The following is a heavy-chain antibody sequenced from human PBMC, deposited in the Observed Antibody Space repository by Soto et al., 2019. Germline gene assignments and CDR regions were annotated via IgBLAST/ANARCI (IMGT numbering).Heavy chain of an antibody. CDR2: IFYSGST. CDR1: GGSISSSRSY. V-gene: IGHV4-39*01. CDR3: ARPPNTADIDLWFDP. D-gene: IGHD2-15*01. J-gene: IGHJ5*02. Sequence: QLQLQESGPGLVKASETLSLTCNVSGGSISSSRSYWAWIRQPPGKGLEWIANIFYSGSTYYNPSPARRVHVSVETSKNQFSLEPSSVAGAGTAVYYCARPPNTADIDLWFDPWGQGTLVTVSS.